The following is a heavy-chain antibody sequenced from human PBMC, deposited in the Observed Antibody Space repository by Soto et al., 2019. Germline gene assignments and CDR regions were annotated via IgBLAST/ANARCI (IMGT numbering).Heavy chain of an antibody. D-gene: IGHD1-20*01. Sequence: LVNPTETLTLTCTFSGFSLTSPGMCVSWIRQSPGKALEWLALIERDDDDKYYSTSLKTRLTISKDTRKNQVVLTMANMEPADTATYYCARSIRGPRRFNGMDVWGQGTTVTVSS. CDR3: ARSIRGPRRFNGMDV. CDR2: IERDDDDK. CDR1: GFSLTSPGMC. V-gene: IGHV2-70*13. J-gene: IGHJ6*02.